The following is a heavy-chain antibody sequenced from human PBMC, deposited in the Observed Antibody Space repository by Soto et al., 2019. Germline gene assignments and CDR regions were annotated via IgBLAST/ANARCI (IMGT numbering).Heavy chain of an antibody. D-gene: IGHD4-17*01. CDR1: GFTFSNYW. J-gene: IGHJ4*02. CDR3: EIENYGDPFDN. Sequence: EVQLVESGGGLVQPGGSLRLSCAASGFTFSNYWMSWVRQAPGKGLKWVANIKQDGSEKYYVDSVKGRFTISRDNAKNSLYLQMNSRRAEDTAVYSCEIENYGDPFDNWVQGTLVTVSS. V-gene: IGHV3-7*01. CDR2: IKQDGSEK.